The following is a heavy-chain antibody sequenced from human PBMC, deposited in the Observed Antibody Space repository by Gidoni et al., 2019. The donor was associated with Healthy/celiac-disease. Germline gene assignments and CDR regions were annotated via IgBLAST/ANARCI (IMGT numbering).Heavy chain of an antibody. D-gene: IGHD3-22*01. CDR2: IKQDGSEK. Sequence: EVQLVESGGGLVQPGGSLRLSCAASGFTFSSYWMSWVRQAPGKGLEWGANIKQDGSEKYYVDSVKGRFTISRDNAKNSLYLQMNSLRAEDTAVYYCARDLHYYDSSGSYYFDYWGQGTLVTVSS. J-gene: IGHJ4*02. CDR3: ARDLHYYDSSGSYYFDY. V-gene: IGHV3-7*03. CDR1: GFTFSSYW.